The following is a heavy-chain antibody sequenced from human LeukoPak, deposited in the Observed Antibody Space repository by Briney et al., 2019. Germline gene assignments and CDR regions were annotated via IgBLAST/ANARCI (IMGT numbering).Heavy chain of an antibody. CDR3: AREGDGSNSGFAY. CDR1: GFRFSGYN. Sequence: GGSLRFSCAVSGFRFSGYNMNWVRQAPGKGLEWIAYISSTTVIYYADSVEGRFTVSRDNAHDSLYLQMSSLTLDDTAVYFCAREGDGSNSGFAYWGQGTLVTVSS. J-gene: IGHJ4*02. V-gene: IGHV3-69-1*01. CDR2: ISSTTVI. D-gene: IGHD4-11*01.